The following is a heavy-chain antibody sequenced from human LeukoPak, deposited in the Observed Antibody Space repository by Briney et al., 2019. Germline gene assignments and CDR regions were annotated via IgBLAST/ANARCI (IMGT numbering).Heavy chain of an antibody. J-gene: IGHJ3*02. CDR1: GFTLSSNY. D-gene: IGHD2-21*02. CDR3: ARGVVVTATRAFDI. Sequence: GGPLRLSCAASGFTLSSNYMTWVRQAPGKGLEWVSVIFSGGSTYYADSVKGRFTISRDNSKNTLYLQMNSMRAEDTAVYYCARGVVVTATRAFDIWGQGTMVTVSS. V-gene: IGHV3-53*01. CDR2: IFSGGST.